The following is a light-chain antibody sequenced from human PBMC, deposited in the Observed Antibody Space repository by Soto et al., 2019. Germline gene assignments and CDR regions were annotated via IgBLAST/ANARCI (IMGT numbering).Light chain of an antibody. Sequence: EIVLTQSPGTLSLSPGERATLSCRASQSVSSSYLAWYQQKPGQAPRLLIYGASSRATGIPDRFSGSGSGTDFTLTISILEPEDFAVYYCQKYGSSTPYTFGQGTKLEIK. CDR3: QKYGSSTPYT. J-gene: IGKJ2*01. CDR2: GAS. V-gene: IGKV3-20*01. CDR1: QSVSSSY.